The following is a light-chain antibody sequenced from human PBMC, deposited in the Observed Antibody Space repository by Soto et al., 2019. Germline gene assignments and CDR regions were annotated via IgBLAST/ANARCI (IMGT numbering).Light chain of an antibody. CDR3: HQYYTFPTT. CDR1: QSVLYSSTNKNG. V-gene: IGKV4-1*01. J-gene: IGKJ1*01. CDR2: WAS. Sequence: DIVMTQSPDSLAVSLGERATINCKSSQSVLYSSTNKNGLAGYQQKPGQPPTLLIYWASTRESGVPDRLSGSGSGTDFTLTISGLQAQDVAVYYCHQYYTFPTTFGQGTKVEIK.